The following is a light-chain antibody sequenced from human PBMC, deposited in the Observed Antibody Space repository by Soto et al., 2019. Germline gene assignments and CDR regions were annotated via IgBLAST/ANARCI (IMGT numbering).Light chain of an antibody. CDR3: QQYQSYFLT. CDR2: DAS. CDR1: QSISRS. Sequence: DIQMTQSPSTLSASVGDRVTITCRASQSISRSLAWYQQKSGKAPKLLIYDASSLESGVPSRFSGSGFGTEFTLPISGLQTDDFAPYYCQQYQSYFLTFGPGTTVDMK. V-gene: IGKV1-5*01. J-gene: IGKJ3*01.